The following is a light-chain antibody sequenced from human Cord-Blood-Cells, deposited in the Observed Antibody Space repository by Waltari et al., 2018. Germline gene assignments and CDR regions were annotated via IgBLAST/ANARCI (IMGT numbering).Light chain of an antibody. Sequence: EIVLTQSPATLSLFPGERATLSCRASQSVSSYLAWYQQKPGQAPRLLIYDASNRATGIPARFSGSGSGTDFTLTISSLEPEDFAVYYCQQRSNWPLKTFGPGTKVDIK. CDR1: QSVSSY. J-gene: IGKJ3*01. CDR3: QQRSNWPLKT. V-gene: IGKV3-11*01. CDR2: DAS.